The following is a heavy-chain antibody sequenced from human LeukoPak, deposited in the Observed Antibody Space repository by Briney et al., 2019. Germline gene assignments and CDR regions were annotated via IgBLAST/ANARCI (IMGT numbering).Heavy chain of an antibody. CDR3: ARRRIYSSSRYGNAFDI. J-gene: IGHJ3*02. Sequence: PGGSLRLSCAASGFTFDDYAMHWVRQAPGKGLEWVSGISWNSGSIGYADSVKGRFTISRDDAKNSLYLQMNSLRAEDTAVYYCARRRIYSSSRYGNAFDIWGQGTMVTVSS. V-gene: IGHV3-9*01. CDR2: ISWNSGSI. CDR1: GFTFDDYA. D-gene: IGHD6-6*01.